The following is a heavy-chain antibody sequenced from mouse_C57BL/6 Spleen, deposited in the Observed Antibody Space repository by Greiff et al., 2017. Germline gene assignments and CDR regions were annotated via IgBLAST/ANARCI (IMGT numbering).Heavy chain of an antibody. J-gene: IGHJ4*01. D-gene: IGHD1-1*01. V-gene: IGHV3-6*01. Sequence: EVKLMESGPGLVKPSQSLSLTCSVTGYSITSGYYWNWIRQFPGNKLEWMGYISYDGSNNYNPSLKNRISITRDTSKNQFFLKLNSVTTEDTATYYCVRKNYYGSSFYAMDYWGQGTSVTVSS. CDR2: ISYDGSN. CDR3: VRKNYYGSSFYAMDY. CDR1: GYSITSGYY.